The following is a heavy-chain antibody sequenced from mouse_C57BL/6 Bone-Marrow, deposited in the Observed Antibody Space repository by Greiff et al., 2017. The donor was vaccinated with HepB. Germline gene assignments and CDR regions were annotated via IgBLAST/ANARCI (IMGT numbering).Heavy chain of an antibody. D-gene: IGHD2-1*01. V-gene: IGHV1-76*01. CDR1: GYTFTDYY. J-gene: IGHJ2*01. Sequence: QVQLQQSGAELVRPGASVKLSCKASGYTFTDYYINWVKQRPGQGLEWIARIYPGSGNTYYNEKFKGKATLTAEKSSSTAYMQLSSLTSEDSAVYLCARSYGTPDYWGQRTTLTVSS. CDR3: ARSYGTPDY. CDR2: IYPGSGNT.